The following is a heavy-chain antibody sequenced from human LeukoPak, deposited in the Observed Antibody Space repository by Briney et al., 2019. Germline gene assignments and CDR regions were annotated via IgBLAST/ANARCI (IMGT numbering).Heavy chain of an antibody. J-gene: IGHJ4*02. CDR2: IYYSGST. CDR3: ARQVDSSGCYRAPHFDY. V-gene: IGHV4-39*01. D-gene: IGHD6-19*01. CDR1: GGSISSSSYY. Sequence: PSETLSLTCTVSGGSISSSSYYWGWIRQPPGRGLEWIGSIYYSGSTYYNPSLKSRVTISVDTSKNQFYLKLSSVTAADTAVYYCARQVDSSGCYRAPHFDYWGQGTLVTVSS.